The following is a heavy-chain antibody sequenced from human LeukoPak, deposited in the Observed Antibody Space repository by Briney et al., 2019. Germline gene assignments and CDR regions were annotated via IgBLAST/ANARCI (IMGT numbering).Heavy chain of an antibody. CDR1: GCTFSSNA. Sequence: GGSLRLSCAASGCTFSSNAMSWVRQAPGKGLEWVSLISGSADTTYYAGSVKGRFTISRDNSKNTLYLQMNSLRAEDTAVYYCARYFASVPNNYFDFWGQGTLVTVSS. V-gene: IGHV3-23*01. CDR3: ARYFASVPNNYFDF. CDR2: ISGSADTT. D-gene: IGHD3-9*01. J-gene: IGHJ4*02.